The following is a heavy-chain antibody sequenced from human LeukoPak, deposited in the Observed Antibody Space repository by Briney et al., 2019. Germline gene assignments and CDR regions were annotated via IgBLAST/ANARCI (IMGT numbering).Heavy chain of an antibody. J-gene: IGHJ4*02. CDR1: GYTFTSYY. Sequence: SCKASGYTFTSYYMHWVRQAPGTGLEWVWASGGSGGSAYYAGAVKGRCTISRDNSKNTLYLQMNSLRAEDTAVYYCATRNSSGSTFDYWGQGTLVTVSS. D-gene: IGHD3-22*01. CDR2: SGGSGGSA. CDR3: ATRNSSGSTFDY. V-gene: IGHV3-23*01.